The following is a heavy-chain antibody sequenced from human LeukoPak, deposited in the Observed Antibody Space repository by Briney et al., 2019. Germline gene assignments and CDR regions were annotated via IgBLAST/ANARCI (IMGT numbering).Heavy chain of an antibody. V-gene: IGHV3-53*01. Sequence: GGSLRLSCAASGFTVSSSFMTWVRQAPGKGVEWVSVTYSDGTTYYADSVKGRFTISRDNSKNTLDLQMNSLRADDTATYYCAKEKRNLRGARDAFDIWGQGTLVTVSA. CDR2: TYSDGTT. J-gene: IGHJ3*02. CDR1: GFTVSSSF. D-gene: IGHD1-26*01. CDR3: AKEKRNLRGARDAFDI.